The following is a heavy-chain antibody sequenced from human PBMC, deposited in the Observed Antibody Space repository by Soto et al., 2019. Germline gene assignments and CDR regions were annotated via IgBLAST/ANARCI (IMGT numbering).Heavy chain of an antibody. V-gene: IGHV3-23*01. CDR1: RFTFSTYA. D-gene: IGHD3-10*01. CDR2: ISGSGANT. J-gene: IGHJ5*02. Sequence: EVQLLESGGDLVQPGGSLRLSCAASRFTFSTYAMSWVRQAPGKGLEWVSDISGSGANTYYADSVKGRFTISRDNSKNTLYLQMNSLRAEDTAVYYCAESAMVRGGGWFDPWGQGTLVTVSS. CDR3: AESAMVRGGGWFDP.